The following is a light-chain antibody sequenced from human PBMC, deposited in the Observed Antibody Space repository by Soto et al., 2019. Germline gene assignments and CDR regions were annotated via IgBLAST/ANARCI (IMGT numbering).Light chain of an antibody. V-gene: IGKV3-15*01. CDR2: GAS. CDR3: QQYNNWPPVT. J-gene: IGKJ5*01. Sequence: DIVMTQSPATLSVSPGERATLSCRASQSVSNNLAWFQQKPGQAPRLLIYGASTRATGIPARFSGSGSGTEFTLTISSLQSEDLAVYYCQQYNNWPPVTFGQGTRLDIK. CDR1: QSVSNN.